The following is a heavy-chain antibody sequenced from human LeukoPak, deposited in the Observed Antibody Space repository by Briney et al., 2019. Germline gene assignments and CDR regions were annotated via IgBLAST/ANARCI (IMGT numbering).Heavy chain of an antibody. CDR2: INPNSGGT. Sequence: ASVKASCTASGYTFAGYYMHWVRQAPGQGLEWMGWINPNSGGTNYAQKFQGRVTMTRDTSITTAYMELSRLRSDDTAVYYCARLGYLANNWFDPWGQGTLVTVSS. V-gene: IGHV1-2*02. D-gene: IGHD5-18*01. CDR3: ARLGYLANNWFDP. J-gene: IGHJ5*02. CDR1: GYTFAGYY.